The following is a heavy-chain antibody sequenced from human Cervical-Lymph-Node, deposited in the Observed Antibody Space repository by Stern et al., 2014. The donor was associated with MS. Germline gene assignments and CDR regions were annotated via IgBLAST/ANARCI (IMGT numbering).Heavy chain of an antibody. V-gene: IGHV3-33*01. J-gene: IGHJ4*02. D-gene: IGHD3-3*01. CDR3: ARDSDYDFWSGLGD. CDR1: GFTFSSYG. CDR2: IWYDGSNK. Sequence: VQLVESGGGVVQPGRSLRLSCAASGFTFSSYGMHWVRQAPGKGLEWVAVIWYDGSNKYYADSVKGRFTISRDNSKNTLYLQMNSLRAEDTAVYYCARDSDYDFWSGLGDWGQGTLVTVSS.